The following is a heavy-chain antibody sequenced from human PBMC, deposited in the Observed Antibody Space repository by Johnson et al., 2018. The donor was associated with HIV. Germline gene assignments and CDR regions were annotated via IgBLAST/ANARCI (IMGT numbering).Heavy chain of an antibody. J-gene: IGHJ3*02. CDR2: ISYDGSNK. Sequence: QVQLVESGGGVVQPGRSLSLSCAASGFTFSSYAMYWVRQAPGKGLEWVAFISYDGSNKYYADSVKGRFTISRDNSKNTLYLQMNSLRAEDTAVYYCARKKATVFSTTSTNYAFDIWGQGTMVTVSS. CDR3: ARKKATVFSTTSTNYAFDI. V-gene: IGHV3-30-3*01. CDR1: GFTFSSYA. D-gene: IGHD1-1*01.